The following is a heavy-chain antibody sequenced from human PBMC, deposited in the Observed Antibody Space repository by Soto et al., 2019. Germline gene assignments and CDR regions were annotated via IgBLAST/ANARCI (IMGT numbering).Heavy chain of an antibody. V-gene: IGHV4-59*08. D-gene: IGHD3-10*01. CDR3: ARLARGVHSWFDP. J-gene: IGHJ5*02. CDR1: GGSISSDY. CDR2: IYYSGST. Sequence: SETLSLTCTVSGGSISSDYWSWIRQPPGKGLEWIGYIYYSGSTKYNPSLKSRVTISVDTSKNQFSLKLRSVTAADTAVYYCARLARGVHSWFDPWGQGTLVTVSS.